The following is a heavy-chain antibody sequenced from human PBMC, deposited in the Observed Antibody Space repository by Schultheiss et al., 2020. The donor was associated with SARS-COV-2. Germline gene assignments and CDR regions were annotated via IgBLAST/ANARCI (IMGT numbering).Heavy chain of an antibody. CDR2: ISAYNGNT. V-gene: IGHV1-18*04. CDR3: ARGRGYNWKDVLDF. Sequence: ASVKVSCKASGYTFTSYGISWVRQAPGQGLEWMGWISAYNGNTNYAQKFRGRVTMTADESTRTAHMELSRLRSDDTAVYYCARGRGYNWKDVLDFWGQGTLVTVSS. CDR1: GYTFTSYG. J-gene: IGHJ4*02. D-gene: IGHD1-1*01.